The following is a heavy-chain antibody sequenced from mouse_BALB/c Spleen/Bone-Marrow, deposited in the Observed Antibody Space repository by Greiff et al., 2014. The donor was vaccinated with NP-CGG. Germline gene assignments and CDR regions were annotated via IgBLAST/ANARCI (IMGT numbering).Heavy chain of an antibody. CDR2: IRNKANGYTT. J-gene: IGHJ1*01. V-gene: IGHV7-3*02. D-gene: IGHD1-1*01. CDR1: GFTFTDYY. Sequence: VQLKESGGGLVQPGGSLRLSCATSGFTFTDYYMSWVRQPPGKALEWLGFIRNKANGYTTEYSASVKSRFTISRDNSQSILYLQMNTLRAEDSATYYCAREIINDFHWYFDVWGAGTTVTVSS. CDR3: AREIINDFHWYFDV.